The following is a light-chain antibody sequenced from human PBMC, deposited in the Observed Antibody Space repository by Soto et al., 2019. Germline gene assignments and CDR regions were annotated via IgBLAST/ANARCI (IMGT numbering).Light chain of an antibody. J-gene: IGKJ4*01. V-gene: IGKV3-20*01. CDR3: QQYGSSPIT. CDR2: DAS. Sequence: EIVLIQSPATLSLSPGERATLSCRASQSVGSYLAWYQHKPGQAPRLLISDASSRATGIPDRFSGSGSGTDFTLTISRLEPEDFAVYYCQQYGSSPITFGGGTKVEIK. CDR1: QSVGSY.